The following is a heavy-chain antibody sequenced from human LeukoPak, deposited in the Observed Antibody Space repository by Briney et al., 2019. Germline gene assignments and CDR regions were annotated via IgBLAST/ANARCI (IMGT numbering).Heavy chain of an antibody. CDR2: INRDGNEI. D-gene: IGHD3-10*01. J-gene: IGHJ6*03. Sequence: PGGSLRLSCAASGFTFTSFWMDWVRQAPGKGLEWVTNINRDGNEIYYVDSVKGRFTISRDTAKKSLYLQMNSLRAEDTAMYYCARFTPASMVGEGGYYCMDVWGKGTTVTVSS. V-gene: IGHV3-7*01. CDR1: GFTFTSFW. CDR3: ARFTPASMVGEGGYYCMDV.